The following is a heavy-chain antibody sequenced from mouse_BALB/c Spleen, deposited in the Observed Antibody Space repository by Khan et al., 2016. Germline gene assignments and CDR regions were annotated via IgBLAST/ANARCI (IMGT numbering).Heavy chain of an antibody. CDR2: IDTSDSSI. J-gene: IGHJ4*01. CDR1: GYTFTDYW. D-gene: IGHD2-1*01. CDR3: ARSDYGNYDYAMDY. V-gene: IGHV1-69*01. Sequence: LQQSGAELVMPGASVKMSCKASGYTFTDYWMYWVKQRPGQGLEWIGAIDTSDSSISCKQNFKGKATLTVDESSSTAYMQLSSLTSEDSAIYCCARSDYGNYDYAMDYWGQGTSVTVSS.